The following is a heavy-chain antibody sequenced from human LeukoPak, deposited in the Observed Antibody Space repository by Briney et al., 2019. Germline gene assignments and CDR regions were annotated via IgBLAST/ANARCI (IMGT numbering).Heavy chain of an antibody. CDR3: ARKNYCSGGSCYSRGWFDP. J-gene: IGHJ5*02. CDR2: MNPNSGNT. Sequence: ASVKVSCKASEYTFTSYDINWVRQATGQGFEWMGWMNPNSGNTVYAQKFQGRVTMTRDTSISTAYMELSSLRSEDTAMYYCARKNYCSGGSCYSRGWFDPWGQGTLVTVSS. V-gene: IGHV1-8*01. D-gene: IGHD2-15*01. CDR1: EYTFTSYD.